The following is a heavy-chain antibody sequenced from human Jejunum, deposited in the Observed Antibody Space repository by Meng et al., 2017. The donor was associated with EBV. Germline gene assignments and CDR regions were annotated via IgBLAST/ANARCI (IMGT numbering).Heavy chain of an antibody. Sequence: QGPLRGSGPGLVKPSGPLSLPCAVSGGSISTDNWWSWVRQPPGKGLEYIGEIHHSGSTKYNPSLKSRVTISVDKSNNHFSLKLSSVTAADTAVYYCARDRGVEDYWGQGTLVTVSS. D-gene: IGHD5-24*01. V-gene: IGHV4-4*02. CDR2: IHHSGST. CDR1: GGSISTDNW. CDR3: ARDRGVEDY. J-gene: IGHJ4*02.